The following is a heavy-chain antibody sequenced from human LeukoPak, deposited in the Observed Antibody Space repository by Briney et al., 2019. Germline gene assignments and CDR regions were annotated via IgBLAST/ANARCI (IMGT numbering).Heavy chain of an antibody. V-gene: IGHV1-2*02. CDR2: INPNSGGT. J-gene: IGHJ4*02. CDR3: ARDFPNPFPVESGLDC. D-gene: IGHD3-3*01. Sequence: ASVKVSCKASGYPFTGYYMHWARQAPGQGLEWMGWINPNSGGTDYAQKFQGRVTMTRDTSISTAYMELSRLRSDDTAVYYCARDFPNPFPVESGLDCWGQGTLVTVSS. CDR1: GYPFTGYY.